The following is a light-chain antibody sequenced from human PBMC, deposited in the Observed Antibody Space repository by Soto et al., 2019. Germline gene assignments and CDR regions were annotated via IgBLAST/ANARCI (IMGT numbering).Light chain of an antibody. V-gene: IGLV2-23*02. J-gene: IGLJ2*01. CDR1: NNDVGSYDL. Sequence: QLVLTQPASVSGSPGQSITISCTGTNNDVGSYDLVSWYRQSPGEAPKLIIYDVTKRPSGVSDRFSASKSGNTASLTISGLQAEDEADYYCSSYAGLATYVLFGGGTKLTVL. CDR3: SSYAGLATYVL. CDR2: DVT.